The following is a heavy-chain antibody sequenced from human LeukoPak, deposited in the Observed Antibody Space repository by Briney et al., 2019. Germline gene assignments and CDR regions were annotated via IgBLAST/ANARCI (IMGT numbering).Heavy chain of an antibody. J-gene: IGHJ4*02. D-gene: IGHD3-22*01. CDR1: GYTFTSYG. CDR2: ISAYNGNT. V-gene: IGHV1-18*01. CDR3: ARVGVMYYYDSSGYYLDY. Sequence: GASVKVSCKASGYTFTSYGISWVRQAPGQGLEWMGWISAYNGNTNYAQKLQGRVTMTTDTSTSTAYMELRSLRSDDTAVYYCARVGVMYYYDSSGYYLDYWGQGTLVTVSS.